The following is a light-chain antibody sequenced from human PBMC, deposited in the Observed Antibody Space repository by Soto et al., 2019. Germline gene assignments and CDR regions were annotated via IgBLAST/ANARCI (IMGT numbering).Light chain of an antibody. J-gene: IGKJ1*01. CDR3: QHYNSYSEA. CDR2: KAS. CDR1: QSVSSS. V-gene: IGKV1-5*03. Sequence: MTQSPATLSLSPGERATLSCRASQSVSSSYLSWYQQKPGKAPKLLIYKASTLKSGVPSRFSGSGSGTEFTLTISSLQPDDFATYYCQHYNSYSEAFGQGTKVDIK.